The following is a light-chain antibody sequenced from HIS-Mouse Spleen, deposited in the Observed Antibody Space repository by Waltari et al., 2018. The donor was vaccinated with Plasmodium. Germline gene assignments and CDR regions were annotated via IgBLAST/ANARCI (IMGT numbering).Light chain of an antibody. V-gene: IGLV2-14*01. CDR1: SSDVGGYHY. CDR3: SSYTSSSTLRV. Sequence: QSALTQPASVSGSPGQSIPISCTGTSSDVGGYHYVSWYQQHPGKAPKLMIYEVSNRPSGVSNRFSGSKSGNTASLTISGLQAEDEADYYCSSYTSSSTLRVFGGGTKLTVL. J-gene: IGLJ3*02. CDR2: EVS.